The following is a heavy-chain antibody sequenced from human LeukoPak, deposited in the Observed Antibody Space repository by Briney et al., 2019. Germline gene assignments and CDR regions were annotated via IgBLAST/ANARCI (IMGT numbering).Heavy chain of an antibody. CDR1: GFTFDDYA. CDR3: AKGPVAVAGTIDY. Sequence: SGGSLRRSCAASGFTFDDYARHWVRQAPGKGLEWISGISWNSGSIGYADSVKGRFTISRDNAKNSLYLQMNSLRAEDTALYYCAKGPVAVAGTIDYWGQGTLVTVSS. V-gene: IGHV3-9*01. CDR2: ISWNSGSI. D-gene: IGHD6-19*01. J-gene: IGHJ4*02.